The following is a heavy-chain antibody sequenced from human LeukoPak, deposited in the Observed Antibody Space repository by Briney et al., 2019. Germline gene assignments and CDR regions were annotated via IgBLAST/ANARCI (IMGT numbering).Heavy chain of an antibody. CDR3: ATEPTYPSSSRVIAFDI. D-gene: IGHD6-6*01. Sequence: ASVKVSCKASGYTFTSYAMHWVRQAPGQRLEWMGWINAGNGNTKYSQKFQGRVTMTRDTSTSTVYMELSSLRSEDTAVYYCATEPTYPSSSRVIAFDIWGQGTMVTVSS. V-gene: IGHV1-3*01. CDR2: INAGNGNT. J-gene: IGHJ3*02. CDR1: GYTFTSYA.